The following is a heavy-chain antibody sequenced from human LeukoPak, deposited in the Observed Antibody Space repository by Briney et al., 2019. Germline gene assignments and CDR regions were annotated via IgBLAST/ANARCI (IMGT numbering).Heavy chain of an antibody. CDR3: ARYGDSSTSPPYPPTNWYFDL. J-gene: IGHJ2*01. D-gene: IGHD2-2*01. Sequence: SETLSLTCTVSGGSISSGDYYWSWIRQPPGKGLEWIGYIYYSGSTYYNPSLKSRVTISVDRSKNQFSLKLSSVTAADTAVYYCARYGDSSTSPPYPPTNWYFDLWGRGTLVTVSS. CDR1: GGSISSGDYY. V-gene: IGHV4-30-4*01. CDR2: IYYSGST.